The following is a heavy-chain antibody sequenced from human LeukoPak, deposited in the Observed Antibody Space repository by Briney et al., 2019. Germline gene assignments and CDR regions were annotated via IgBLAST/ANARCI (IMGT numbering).Heavy chain of an antibody. D-gene: IGHD6-19*01. CDR3: AKNHGTVAGKGMDY. J-gene: IGHJ4*02. V-gene: IGHV3-30*18. Sequence: GRSLRLSCAASGFTFSSYGMHWVRQAPGKGLEWVAVISYDGSNKYYADSVKGRFTISRDNSKNTLYLQMNSLRAEDTAVYYCAKNHGTVAGKGMDYWGQGTLVTVSS. CDR1: GFTFSSYG. CDR2: ISYDGSNK.